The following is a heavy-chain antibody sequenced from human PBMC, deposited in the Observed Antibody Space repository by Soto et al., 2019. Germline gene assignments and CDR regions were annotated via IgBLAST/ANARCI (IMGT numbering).Heavy chain of an antibody. Sequence: PGGSLRLSCAASGFTFSSFAMSWVRQAPGKGLEWVSTISGSGDSTYYADSVKGRFTISRDNSRNTLYLQMNSLRAEDTAVYYCAKALRYFDWLLRPWNSMDVWGQGTTVTVSS. CDR1: GFTFSSFA. V-gene: IGHV3-23*01. CDR3: AKALRYFDWLLRPWNSMDV. D-gene: IGHD3-9*01. CDR2: ISGSGDST. J-gene: IGHJ6*02.